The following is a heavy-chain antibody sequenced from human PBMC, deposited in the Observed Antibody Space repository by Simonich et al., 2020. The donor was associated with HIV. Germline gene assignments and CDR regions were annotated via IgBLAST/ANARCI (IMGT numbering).Heavy chain of an antibody. Sequence: QVQLVESVGGVVQPGRSLRLSCAASGFTFSSYAMHWVRQAPGKGLEWVAVISYDGSNKYYADSVKGRVTISRDNSKNTLYLQMNSLRAEDTAVYYCASGGSISSVWADDYWGQGTLVTVSS. CDR3: ASGGSISSVWADDY. CDR2: ISYDGSNK. CDR1: GFTFSSYA. J-gene: IGHJ4*02. V-gene: IGHV3-30*07. D-gene: IGHD3-16*01.